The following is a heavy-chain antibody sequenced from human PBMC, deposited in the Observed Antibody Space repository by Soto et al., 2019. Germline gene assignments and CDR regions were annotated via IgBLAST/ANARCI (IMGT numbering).Heavy chain of an antibody. J-gene: IGHJ4*02. D-gene: IGHD3-22*01. Sequence: PGESLKISCKASGYIFIDYWIGWVRQMPGKGLEWMGIVYPRDSDTRYSPSFQGQVTISADRSTGTAFLQWSSLRASDTAMYYCARQIYDSDSGPNFQYYFDSWGQGTLVTVSS. V-gene: IGHV5-51*01. CDR1: GYIFIDYW. CDR3: ARQIYDSDSGPNFQYYFDS. CDR2: VYPRDSDT.